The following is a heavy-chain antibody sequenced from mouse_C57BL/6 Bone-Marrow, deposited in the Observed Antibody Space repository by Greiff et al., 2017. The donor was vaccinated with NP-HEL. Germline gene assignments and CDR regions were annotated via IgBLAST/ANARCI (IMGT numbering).Heavy chain of an antibody. CDR2: IYPGSGNT. CDR3: ARERGYYGSSYDWYFDV. CDR1: GYSFTSYY. Sequence: VQLQQSGPELVKPGASVKISCKASGYSFTSYYIHWVKQRPGQGLEWIGWIYPGSGNTNYNEKFKGKATLTADKSSSTAYMQFSSLTSEDSAIYYCARERGYYGSSYDWYFDVWGTGTTVTVSS. V-gene: IGHV1-66*01. D-gene: IGHD1-1*01. J-gene: IGHJ1*03.